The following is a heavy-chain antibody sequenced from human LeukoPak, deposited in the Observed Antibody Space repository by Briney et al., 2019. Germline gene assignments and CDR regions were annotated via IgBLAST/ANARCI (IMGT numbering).Heavy chain of an antibody. CDR2: IRNKNHGYTT. J-gene: IGHJ1*01. CDR1: GFDFSEHE. CDR3: VRPSQGYFQN. Sequence: GGSLRLSCAASGFDFSEHEMDWVRQAPGRGHEWLPRIRNKNHGYTTEYAASVKGRFTISRDDSTNSLRLQMNSLNTDDTAVYYCVRPSQGYFQNWGQGTLVTVSS. V-gene: IGHV3-72*01.